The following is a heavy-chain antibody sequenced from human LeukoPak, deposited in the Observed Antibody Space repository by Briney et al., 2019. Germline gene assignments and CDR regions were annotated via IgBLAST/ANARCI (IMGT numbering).Heavy chain of an antibody. CDR2: IYYTGST. CDR1: GGSFSSYY. J-gene: IGHJ4*02. D-gene: IGHD6-6*01. CDR3: ARWGSIAVARFDY. V-gene: IGHV4-59*01. Sequence: SETLSLTCAVYGGSFSSYYWSWIRQPPGKGLEWIGYIYYTGSTNYNPSLTSRVNISVDTSKNQFSLNLTSVTAADTAVYYCARWGSIAVARFDYWGQGTLVTVFS.